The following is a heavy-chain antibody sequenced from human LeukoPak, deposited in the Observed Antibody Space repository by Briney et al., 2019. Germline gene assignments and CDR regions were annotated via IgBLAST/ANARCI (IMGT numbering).Heavy chain of an antibody. V-gene: IGHV3-21*01. D-gene: IGHD4-23*01. CDR1: GFTFSSYS. Sequence: GGSLRLSCAASGFTFSSYSMNWVRQAPGKGLEWVSSISCSSSYIYYADSVKGRFTISRDNAKNSLYLQMNSLRAEDTAVYYCATPITTVVTPFTGRGWGQGTLVTVSS. J-gene: IGHJ4*02. CDR3: ATPITTVVTPFTGRG. CDR2: ISCSSSYI.